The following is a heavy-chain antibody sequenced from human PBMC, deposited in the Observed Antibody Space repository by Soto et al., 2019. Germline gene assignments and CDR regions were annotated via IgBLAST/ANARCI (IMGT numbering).Heavy chain of an antibody. Sequence: SLRLSCAASGFTFRSYGMHWVRQAPGKGLEWVAVISYDGSDKYYADSVKGRFTISRDNSKNTLYLQMNSLRAEDTAVYYCAKDFKVLTGIAAAGVIDYWGQGTLVTVSS. D-gene: IGHD6-13*01. J-gene: IGHJ4*02. V-gene: IGHV3-30*18. CDR2: ISYDGSDK. CDR1: GFTFRSYG. CDR3: AKDFKVLTGIAAAGVIDY.